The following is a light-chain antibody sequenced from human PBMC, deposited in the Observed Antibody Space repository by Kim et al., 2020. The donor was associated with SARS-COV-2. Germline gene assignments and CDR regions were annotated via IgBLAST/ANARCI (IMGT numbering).Light chain of an antibody. CDR2: AAS. Sequence: DIQMTQSPSSLSASVGDRVTITCRASQSISSYLNWYQQKPGKAPKLLIYAASSLQSGVPSRLSGSGSGTDFTLTISSLQPEDFATYYCQQSYRTLPHTCGQENKLEIK. CDR3: QQSYRTLPHT. V-gene: IGKV1-39*01. J-gene: IGKJ2*01. CDR1: QSISSY.